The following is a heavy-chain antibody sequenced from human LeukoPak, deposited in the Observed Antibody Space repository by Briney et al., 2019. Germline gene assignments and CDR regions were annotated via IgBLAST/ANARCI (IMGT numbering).Heavy chain of an antibody. D-gene: IGHD3-22*01. CDR1: GFTFDRNA. CDR2: ISGSGDST. CDR3: ARARNDYDSNGFSVLDY. J-gene: IGHJ4*02. V-gene: IGHV3-23*01. Sequence: GGSLRLSCAASGFTFDRNAMSWVRQAPGKGLEWVSAISGSGDSTYYADSVKGRFTISRDNSKNTLYLQMNSLRAEDAALYYCARARNDYDSNGFSVLDYWGQGTLVTVSS.